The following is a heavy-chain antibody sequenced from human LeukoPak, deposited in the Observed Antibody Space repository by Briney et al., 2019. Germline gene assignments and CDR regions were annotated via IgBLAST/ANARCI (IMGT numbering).Heavy chain of an antibody. D-gene: IGHD3-3*01. Sequence: GGSLRLSCVASGFKFSSYVMTWVRQAPGKGLEWVSGISSDTDSTYYADSVKGRFTISRDNSKNTLYLQMNSLRAEDTAVYYCAKSGRYYDFWSGYYVDYWGQGTMVTVSS. CDR1: GFKFSSYV. CDR3: AKSGRYYDFWSGYYVDY. J-gene: IGHJ4*02. CDR2: ISSDTDST. V-gene: IGHV3-23*01.